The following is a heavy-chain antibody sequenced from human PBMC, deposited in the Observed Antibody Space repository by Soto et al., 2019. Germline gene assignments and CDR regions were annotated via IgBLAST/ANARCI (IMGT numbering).Heavy chain of an antibody. J-gene: IGHJ4*02. Sequence: EVQLLDSGGDLVQPGGSLRLSCAASGFTFSNYPMSWVRQSPGKGLEWVSAISGSGGSTYYADSVKGRFTISRDNSKNKLCLQMNGVRAEETALSYCEKGPLGGVFGTVTTVVPGLDSWGQGTLVTVSS. V-gene: IGHV3-23*01. CDR1: GFTFSNYP. CDR2: ISGSGGST. CDR3: EKGPLGGVFGTVTTVVPGLDS. D-gene: IGHD3-16*01.